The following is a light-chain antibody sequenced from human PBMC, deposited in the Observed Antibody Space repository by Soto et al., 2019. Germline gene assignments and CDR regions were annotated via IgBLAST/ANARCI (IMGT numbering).Light chain of an antibody. Sequence: EIVMTQSPATLSSFPGDRVTLSCRASQSVSSSYLAWYQQKPGQAPRLLIYGASSRATGIPDRFSGSGSGTDFTLTISRLEPEDFAVYYCQQYGSSPLTFGGGTKVDIK. CDR2: GAS. V-gene: IGKV3-20*01. CDR1: QSVSSSY. J-gene: IGKJ4*01. CDR3: QQYGSSPLT.